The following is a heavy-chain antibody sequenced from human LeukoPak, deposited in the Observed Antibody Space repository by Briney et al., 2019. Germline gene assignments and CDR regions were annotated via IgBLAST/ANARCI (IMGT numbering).Heavy chain of an antibody. V-gene: IGHV3-33*01. D-gene: IGHD3-10*01. CDR1: GFTFSSYG. Sequence: GRSLRLSCAASGFTFSSYGMHWVRQAPGKGLEWVAVIRYDGSNKYYADSVKGRFTISRDNSKNTLYLQMNSLRAEDTAVYYCARGGLARGTDYSYGMDVWGQGTTVTVSS. CDR2: IRYDGSNK. CDR3: ARGGLARGTDYSYGMDV. J-gene: IGHJ6*02.